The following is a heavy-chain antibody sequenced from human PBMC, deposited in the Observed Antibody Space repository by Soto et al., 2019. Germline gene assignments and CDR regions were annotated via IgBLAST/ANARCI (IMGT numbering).Heavy chain of an antibody. J-gene: IGHJ6*02. V-gene: IGHV3-30*03. CDR2: ISYDGSNK. D-gene: IGHD3-3*01. Sequence: GGSLRLSCAASGFTFSSYGMHWVRQAPGKGLEWVAVISYDGSNKYYADSVKGRFTISRDNSKNTLYLQMNSLRAEDTAVYYCASTSGYSQYYYGMDVWGQGTTVTVSS. CDR1: GFTFSSYG. CDR3: ASTSGYSQYYYGMDV.